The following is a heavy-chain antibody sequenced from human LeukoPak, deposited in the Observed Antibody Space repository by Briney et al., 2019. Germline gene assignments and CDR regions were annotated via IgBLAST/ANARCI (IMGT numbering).Heavy chain of an antibody. Sequence: GASVKVSCKASGYTFTGYYMHWVRQAPGQGLEWMGWINPNSGGTNYAQKFQGRVTMTRDTSISTAYMELSRLRPDDTAVYYCARAAPSCSSTSCLYDAFDIWGQGTMVTVSS. CDR1: GYTFTGYY. J-gene: IGHJ3*02. V-gene: IGHV1-2*02. D-gene: IGHD2-2*01. CDR3: ARAAPSCSSTSCLYDAFDI. CDR2: INPNSGGT.